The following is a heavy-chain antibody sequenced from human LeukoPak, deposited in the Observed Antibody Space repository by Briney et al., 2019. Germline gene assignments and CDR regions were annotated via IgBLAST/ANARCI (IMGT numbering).Heavy chain of an antibody. CDR2: IYYSGST. CDR3: ARENDRYGRIDY. V-gene: IGHV4-39*07. Sequence: SETLSLTCTVSGGSISSSSYYWGWIRQPPGKGLEWIGSIYYSGSTYDNPSLKSRVTISIDTSKNQFSLKLSSVTAADTAVYYCARENDRYGRIDYWGQGTQVTVSS. J-gene: IGHJ4*02. CDR1: GGSISSSSYY. D-gene: IGHD5-18*01.